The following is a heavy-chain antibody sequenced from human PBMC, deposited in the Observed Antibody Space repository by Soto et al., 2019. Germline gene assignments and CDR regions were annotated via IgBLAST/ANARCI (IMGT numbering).Heavy chain of an antibody. V-gene: IGHV2-5*02. Sequence: QITLKESGPTLVKPTQTLTLTCTFSGLSVRTSEVGVGWIRQPPGKALEWLAHIYLDDDKRYSPSLKNRLTITKDTSRHQVVLTMTNMNHVDTGTYYCAHRRVTYAMDVWGQGITVTVSS. CDR1: GLSVRTSEVG. CDR3: AHRRVTYAMDV. CDR2: IYLDDDK. D-gene: IGHD4-4*01. J-gene: IGHJ6*02.